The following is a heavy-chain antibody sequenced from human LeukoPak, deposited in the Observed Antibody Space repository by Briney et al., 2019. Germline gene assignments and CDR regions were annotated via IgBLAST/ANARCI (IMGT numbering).Heavy chain of an antibody. CDR2: IYRDDTT. J-gene: IGHJ4*02. CDR1: GFTVSSNY. Sequence: GGSLRLSCAVSGFTVSSNYMSWVRQAPGKGLEWVSIIYRDDTTYYADSVKGRFTISRDNAKNSLYLQMNSLRVEDTAVYYCARDNAGSGWFYWGQGTLVTVSS. CDR3: ARDNAGSGWFY. D-gene: IGHD6-19*01. V-gene: IGHV3-53*01.